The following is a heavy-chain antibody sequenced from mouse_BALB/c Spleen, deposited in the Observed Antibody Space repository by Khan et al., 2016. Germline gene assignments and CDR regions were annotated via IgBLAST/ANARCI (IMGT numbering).Heavy chain of an antibody. CDR2: ISYDGYN. V-gene: IGHV3-6*02. D-gene: IGHD2-2*01. CDR3: ARDGYAGWFAY. CDR1: GYSITSGYF. Sequence: EVQLQESGPGLVKPSQSLSLTCSVTGYSITSGYFWNWIRQFPGNKLEWMGYISYDGYNDYNPSLKNRISITRETSKKQFVLKLNSVTTEDPAPYYCARDGYAGWFAYSGPVTLVTVSA. J-gene: IGHJ3*01.